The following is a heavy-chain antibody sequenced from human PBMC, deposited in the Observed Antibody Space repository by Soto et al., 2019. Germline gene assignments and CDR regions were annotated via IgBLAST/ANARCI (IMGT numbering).Heavy chain of an antibody. J-gene: IGHJ4*02. CDR1: GFSLSTSGVG. CDR3: AHRHRVMITFGGVIDDFDY. Sequence: SGPTLVKPTQTLTLTCTFSGFSLSTSGVGVGWIRQPPGKALEWLALIYWDDDKRYSPSLKSRLTITKDTSKNQVVLTMTNMDPVDTATYYCAHRHRVMITFGGVIDDFDYWGQGTLVTVSS. V-gene: IGHV2-5*02. D-gene: IGHD3-16*02. CDR2: IYWDDDK.